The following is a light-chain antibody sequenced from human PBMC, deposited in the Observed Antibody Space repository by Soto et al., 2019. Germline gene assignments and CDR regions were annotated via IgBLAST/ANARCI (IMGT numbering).Light chain of an antibody. CDR3: HQYGSSPRT. Sequence: ERMMTRSPATLSLSPGDRATLSCVASQTVSSSYLAWYRQKPGLAPTLLIYDASSRAAGIPDRFSGSGSETDFTLTISRLETEDFAVYYCHQYGSSPRTCGQGTTGDIK. CDR1: QTVSSSY. CDR2: DAS. J-gene: IGKJ1*01. V-gene: IGKV3D-20*01.